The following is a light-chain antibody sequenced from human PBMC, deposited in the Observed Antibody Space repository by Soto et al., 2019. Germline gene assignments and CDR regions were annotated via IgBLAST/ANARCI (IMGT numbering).Light chain of an antibody. CDR2: DAS. V-gene: IGKV3-11*01. CDR1: QSVDTY. CDR3: QQRSNGSPWT. Sequence: EVVLIQSPATLSLSPGERATLSRRASQSVDTYLAWYQQKPGQPPRLLIYDASNRTTGIPARCSGSGSGTDFTLTITTQEPEDFAVDYCQQRSNGSPWTFGHGPK. J-gene: IGKJ3*01.